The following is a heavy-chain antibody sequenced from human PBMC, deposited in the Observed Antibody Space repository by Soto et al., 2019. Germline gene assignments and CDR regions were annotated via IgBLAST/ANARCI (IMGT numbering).Heavy chain of an antibody. CDR3: ARMVPGQQLAPTNFGY. CDR1: GGSISSGDYY. Sequence: QVQLQESGPGLVKPSQTLSLTCTVSGGSISSGDYYWSWIRQPPGKGLEWIGYIYYSGSTYYNPSLKSRVTISVDTSKNQFSLKLSSVTAADTAVYYCARMVPGQQLAPTNFGYWGQGTLVTVSS. J-gene: IGHJ4*02. CDR2: IYYSGST. D-gene: IGHD6-13*01. V-gene: IGHV4-30-4*01.